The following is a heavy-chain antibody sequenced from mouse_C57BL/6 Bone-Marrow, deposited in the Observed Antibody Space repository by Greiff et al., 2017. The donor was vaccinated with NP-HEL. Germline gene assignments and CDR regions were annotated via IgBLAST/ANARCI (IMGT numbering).Heavy chain of an antibody. CDR1: GYTFPSYW. V-gene: IGHV1-7*01. J-gene: IGHJ4*01. CDR2: INPRSGYT. CDR3: ARLWLRRGKSAMDY. D-gene: IGHD2-2*01. Sequence: VQRVESGAELAKPGASVKLSCKASGYTFPSYWMHWVNRRPGQGLDWIGYINPRSGYTKSNQKFKDKATLTADKSSSTAYMQLSSLTYEDSAVYYCARLWLRRGKSAMDYWGQGTSVTVSS.